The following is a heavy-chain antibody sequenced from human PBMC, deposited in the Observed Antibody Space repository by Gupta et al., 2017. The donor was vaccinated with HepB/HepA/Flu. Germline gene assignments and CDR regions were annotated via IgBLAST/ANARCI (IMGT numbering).Heavy chain of an antibody. CDR3: ARSNSCSSSSCFFCYNYFDF. CDR1: GDSISNSHSY. Sequence: QVQLEESGPGLRKPSETVSLTSTVSGDSISNSHSYWGWIRQSPGKGLEWIGSIYHSGSTYFNPSLKSRGIISIDTSKNQFSLNLASVTAADTAVYYCARSNSCSSSSCFFCYNYFDFWGNGTTVIVSS. J-gene: IGHJ6*04. D-gene: IGHD5-24*01. CDR2: IYHSGST. V-gene: IGHV4-39*01.